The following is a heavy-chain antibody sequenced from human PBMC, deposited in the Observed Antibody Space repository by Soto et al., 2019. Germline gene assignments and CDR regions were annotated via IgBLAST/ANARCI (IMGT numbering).Heavy chain of an antibody. CDR1: GFTFDDYA. Sequence: EVQLVESGGGLVQPGRSLRLSCAASGFTFDDYAMHWVRQAPGKGLEWVSGISWNSGSIGYADSVKGRFTISRDNAKNFLYLQINRLEAEDTALYLCAFSAGKDVWGQGTTVTVSS. V-gene: IGHV3-9*01. J-gene: IGHJ6*02. CDR3: AFSAGKDV. CDR2: ISWNSGSI.